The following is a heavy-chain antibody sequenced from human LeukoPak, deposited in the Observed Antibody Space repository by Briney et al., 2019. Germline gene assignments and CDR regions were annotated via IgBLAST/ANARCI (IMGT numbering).Heavy chain of an antibody. V-gene: IGHV3-7*01. CDR2: MNQDGSEI. CDR1: GFSFSSYW. D-gene: IGHD3-10*01. CDR3: TRDFQGRFYYHVDV. J-gene: IGHJ6*03. Sequence: GGSLRLSCAASGFSFSSYWMSWVRQAPGRGPEWVANMNQDGSEIYYVDSVKGRLTISRDNAKNSLYLQMNSLRAEDTGVYYCTRDFQGRFYYHVDVWGKGTTVTVSS.